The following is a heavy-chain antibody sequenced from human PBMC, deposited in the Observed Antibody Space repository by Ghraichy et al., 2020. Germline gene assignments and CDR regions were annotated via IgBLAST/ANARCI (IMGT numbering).Heavy chain of an antibody. CDR1: GFTFSNYA. J-gene: IGHJ4*02. CDR3: ASSETYYYDTSENY. D-gene: IGHD3-22*01. CDR2: ISGSGGGA. V-gene: IGHV3-23*01. Sequence: GGSLRLSCAASGFTFSNYAMTWVRQAPGKGLEWVSAISGSGGGAYYADSVTGRFTISRDNSKNTLYLQMNSLRAEDTAVYFCASSETYYYDTSENYWGQGTLVTVSS.